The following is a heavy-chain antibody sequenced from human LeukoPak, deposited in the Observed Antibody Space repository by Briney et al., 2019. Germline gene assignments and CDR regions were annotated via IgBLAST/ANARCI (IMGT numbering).Heavy chain of an antibody. CDR2: INPSGGST. D-gene: IGHD6-19*01. Sequence: ASVKVSCKASGYTFTSYYMHWVRQAPGQGLEWMGIINPSGGSTSYAQKFQGRVTMTRDTSTSTVYMELSSLRSEDTAVYYCARAPFSSGWQIYFDYWGQGTLVTVSS. J-gene: IGHJ4*02. CDR3: ARAPFSSGWQIYFDY. V-gene: IGHV1-46*01. CDR1: GYTFTSYY.